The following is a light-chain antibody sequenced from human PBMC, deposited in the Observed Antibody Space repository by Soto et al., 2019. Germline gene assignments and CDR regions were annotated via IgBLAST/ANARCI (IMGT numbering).Light chain of an antibody. J-gene: IGKJ5*01. CDR1: QAISNY. V-gene: IGKV1-39*01. Sequence: DIQMTQSPSFLSASVADRVTITCRASQAISNYLNWYQQRPGKAPNLLIFGAKTLQSGVPSRFSGSGYGTELNLTITTLQTEDVGIYYCKQCNATPLTFGQGTRMEIK. CDR2: GAK. CDR3: KQCNATPLT.